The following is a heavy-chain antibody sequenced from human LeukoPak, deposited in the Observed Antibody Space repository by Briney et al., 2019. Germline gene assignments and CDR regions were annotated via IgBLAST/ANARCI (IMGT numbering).Heavy chain of an antibody. CDR2: ISSSSSTI. V-gene: IGHV3-48*01. J-gene: IGHJ4*02. D-gene: IGHD6-13*01. Sequence: GGSLRLSCAASGFTFSSYSMYWVRQAPGKGLEWVSYISSSSSTIYYADSVKGRFTISRDNAKNSLYLQMNSLRAEDTAVYYCARDRGSSWYWGQGTLVTVSS. CDR1: GFTFSSYS. CDR3: ARDRGSSWY.